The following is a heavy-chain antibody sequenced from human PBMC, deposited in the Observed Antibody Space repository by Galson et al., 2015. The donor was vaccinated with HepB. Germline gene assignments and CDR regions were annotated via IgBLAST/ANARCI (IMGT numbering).Heavy chain of an antibody. V-gene: IGHV1-3*01. J-gene: IGHJ3*02. Sequence: SVKVSCKASGYTFTSYAMHWVRQAPGQRLEWMGWINAGNGNTKYSQKFQGRVTITRDTSASTAYMELSSLRSEDTAVYYCARDGAAGTEIDAFDIWGQGTMVTVSS. D-gene: IGHD6-13*01. CDR2: INAGNGNT. CDR3: ARDGAAGTEIDAFDI. CDR1: GYTFTSYA.